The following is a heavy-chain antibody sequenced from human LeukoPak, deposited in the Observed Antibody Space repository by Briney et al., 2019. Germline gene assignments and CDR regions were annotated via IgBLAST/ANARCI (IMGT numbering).Heavy chain of an antibody. CDR3: ARGSVMTTVTTDLDY. CDR1: GFTFSSYG. D-gene: IGHD4-17*01. Sequence: GSLRLSCAASGFTFSSYGMHWVRQAPGKGLEWVAFIRYDGSNKYYADSVKGRFTISRDNSKNTLYLQMNSLRAEDTAVYYCARGSVMTTVTTDLDYWGQGTLVTVSS. V-gene: IGHV3-30*02. CDR2: IRYDGSNK. J-gene: IGHJ4*02.